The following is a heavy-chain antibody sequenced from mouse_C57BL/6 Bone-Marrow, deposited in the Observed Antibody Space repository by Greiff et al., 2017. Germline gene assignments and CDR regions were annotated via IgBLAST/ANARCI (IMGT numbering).Heavy chain of an antibody. J-gene: IGHJ2*01. CDR1: GFNIKDDY. CDR2: IDPENGDT. CDR3: TTYATTVAYYFDY. D-gene: IGHD1-1*01. V-gene: IGHV14-4*01. Sequence: VQLQQSGAELVRPGASVKLSCTASGFNIKDDYMHWVKQRPEQGLEWIGWIDPENGDTEYASKFQGKATITADTSSNTAYLQLSSLTSEDTAVYYCTTYATTVAYYFDYWGQGTPLTVSS.